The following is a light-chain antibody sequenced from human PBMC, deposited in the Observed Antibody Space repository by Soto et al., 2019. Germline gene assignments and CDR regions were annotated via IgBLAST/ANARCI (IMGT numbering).Light chain of an antibody. CDR3: CSYAGSSTPNWV. Sequence: QSALTQPASVSGSPGQSITISCTGTSSDVGSYNLVSWYQQHPGKAPKLMIYEVSKRPSGVSNRFSGSKSGNTASLTISGIQAEDEADYYCCSYAGSSTPNWVFGGGTQLTVL. CDR2: EVS. V-gene: IGLV2-23*02. J-gene: IGLJ3*02. CDR1: SSDVGSYNL.